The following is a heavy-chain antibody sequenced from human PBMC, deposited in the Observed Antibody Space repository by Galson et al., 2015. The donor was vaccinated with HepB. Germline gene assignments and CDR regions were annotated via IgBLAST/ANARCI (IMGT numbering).Heavy chain of an antibody. CDR3: ARDPSEGGSDSSGLDY. J-gene: IGHJ4*02. CDR2: IRSSSTTI. CDR1: GFTFSSYS. D-gene: IGHD3-22*01. Sequence: SLRLSCAASGFTFSSYSMNWVRQPPGKGLEWISYIRSSSTTIYYTDSVKGRFTISRDNDKNSLYLQMNSLRDEDTAVYYCARDPSEGGSDSSGLDYWGQGILVTVSS. V-gene: IGHV3-48*02.